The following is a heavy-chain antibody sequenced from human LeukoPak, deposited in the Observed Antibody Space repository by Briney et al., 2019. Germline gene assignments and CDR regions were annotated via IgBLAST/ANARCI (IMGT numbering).Heavy chain of an antibody. V-gene: IGHV3-74*01. CDR3: ARVNRITMVRGDYYFDY. D-gene: IGHD3-10*01. Sequence: GGSLRLSCAASGFTFSSYWMHWVRQAPGKGLVWVSRINSDGSSTSYADSVKGRFTISIDNAKNTLYLQLNSLRAEDTAVYYCARVNRITMVRGDYYFDYWGQGTLVTVSS. CDR2: INSDGSST. CDR1: GFTFSSYW. J-gene: IGHJ4*02.